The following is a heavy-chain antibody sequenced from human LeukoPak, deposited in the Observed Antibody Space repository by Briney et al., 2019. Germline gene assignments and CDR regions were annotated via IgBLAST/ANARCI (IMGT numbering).Heavy chain of an antibody. CDR1: GGSFSGYY. J-gene: IGHJ4*02. Sequence: SETLSLTCAVYGGSFSGYYWSWIRQPPGKGLEGIGYIYYSGSTNYNPSLKSRVTISVDTSKHQFSLKLSSVTAADTAVYYCARDGYSYFDYWGQGTLVTVSS. CDR3: ARDGYSYFDY. D-gene: IGHD5-24*01. V-gene: IGHV4-59*01. CDR2: IYYSGST.